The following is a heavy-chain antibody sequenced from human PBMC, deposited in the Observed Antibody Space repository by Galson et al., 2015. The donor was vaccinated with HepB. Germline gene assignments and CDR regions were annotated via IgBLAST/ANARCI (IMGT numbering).Heavy chain of an antibody. D-gene: IGHD4-17*01. J-gene: IGHJ3*02. CDR2: FDPEDGET. V-gene: IGHV1-24*01. CDR3: ATNGKNTVTTEEGEAFDI. CDR1: GYTLTELS. Sequence: SVKVSCKVSGYTLTELSMHWVRQAPGKGLEWMGGFDPEDGETIYAQKFQGRVTMTEDTSTDTAYMELSSLRSEDTAVYYCATNGKNTVTTEEGEAFDIWGQGTMVTVSS.